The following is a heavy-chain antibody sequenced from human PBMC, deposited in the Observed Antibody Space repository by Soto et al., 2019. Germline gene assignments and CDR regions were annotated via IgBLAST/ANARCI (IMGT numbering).Heavy chain of an antibody. CDR3: AKDRGDTAMVVYYFDY. V-gene: IGHV3-23*01. CDR2: ISGSGGST. J-gene: IGHJ4*02. CDR1: GFTFSSYA. D-gene: IGHD5-18*01. Sequence: EVQLLESGGGLVQPGGSLRLSCAASGFTFSSYAMSWVRQAPGKGLEWVSAISGSGGSTYYADSVKGRFTISRDNSKNTLYLQMNSLRAEDTDVYYCAKDRGDTAMVVYYFDYWGQGTLVTVSS.